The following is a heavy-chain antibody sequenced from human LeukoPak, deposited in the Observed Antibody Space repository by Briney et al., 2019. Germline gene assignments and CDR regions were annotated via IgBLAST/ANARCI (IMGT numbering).Heavy chain of an antibody. CDR1: GFTLSSYA. J-gene: IGHJ4*02. CDR3: ARGPSGYHNI. Sequence: GGSLRLSCAASGFTLSSYAMSWVRQGPGKGLEWVSAISVSGNTYHADSVKGRFTISRDSSKNILHLQMNTLRAEDTAVYYCARGPSGYHNIGGQGTLVTVSS. CDR2: ISVSGNT. D-gene: IGHD5-12*01. V-gene: IGHV3-23*01.